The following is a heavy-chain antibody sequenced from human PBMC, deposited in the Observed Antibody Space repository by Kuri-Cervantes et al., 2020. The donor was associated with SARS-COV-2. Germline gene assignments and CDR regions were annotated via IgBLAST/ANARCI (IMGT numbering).Heavy chain of an antibody. CDR1: GFTFSSYA. Sequence: GESLKISCAASGFTFSSYAMSWVRQAPGKGLEWVSAISGSGGSTYYADSVKGRFTISRDNSKNTLYLQMNSLRAEDTAVYYCATPRYSYYYDSSGYYHSSDYWGQGTLVTVSS. J-gene: IGHJ4*02. V-gene: IGHV3-23*01. CDR3: ATPRYSYYYDSSGYYHSSDY. D-gene: IGHD3-22*01. CDR2: ISGSGGST.